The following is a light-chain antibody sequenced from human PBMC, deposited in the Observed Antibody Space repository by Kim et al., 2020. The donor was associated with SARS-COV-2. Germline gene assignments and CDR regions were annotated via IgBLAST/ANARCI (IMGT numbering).Light chain of an antibody. J-gene: IGKJ5*01. V-gene: IGKV6-21*01. CDR3: HQSSSLPIT. Sequence: VNPKEKVTITCRASQSIGSSLHGYQQKPEQYPKLLIKYASQSFSGVPSRFSGSGSGTDFTLTINSLEAEDAATYYCHQSSSLPITFGQGTRLEIK. CDR2: YAS. CDR1: QSIGSS.